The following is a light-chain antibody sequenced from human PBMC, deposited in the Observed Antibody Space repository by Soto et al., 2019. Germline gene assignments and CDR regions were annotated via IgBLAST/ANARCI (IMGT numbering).Light chain of an antibody. CDR3: QSYDSSLSGYV. Sequence: QSVLTQPPSVSGAPGQRVTISCTGSSSNIGAGYYVHWYQQLPGTAPKLLIYGNSNRPSGVPDRFSGSKSGTSASLTITGLQAEDEAGYYCQSYDSSLSGYVFGTGTKLTVL. J-gene: IGLJ1*01. V-gene: IGLV1-40*01. CDR2: GNS. CDR1: SSNIGAGYY.